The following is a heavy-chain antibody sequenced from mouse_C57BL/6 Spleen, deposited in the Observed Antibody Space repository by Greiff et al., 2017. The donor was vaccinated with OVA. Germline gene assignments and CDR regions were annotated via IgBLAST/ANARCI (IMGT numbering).Heavy chain of an antibody. D-gene: IGHD1-1*01. Sequence: QVQLQQSGAELVRPGASVTLSCKASGYTFTDYEMHWVKQTPVHGLEWIGAIDPETGGTAYNQKFKGKAILTADKSSSTAYMELRSLTSEDSAVYYCTRHITTVVEGDFYVSGTGTTVTVSS. J-gene: IGHJ1*03. CDR1: GYTFTDYE. CDR2: IDPETGGT. V-gene: IGHV1-15*01. CDR3: TRHITTVVEGDFYV.